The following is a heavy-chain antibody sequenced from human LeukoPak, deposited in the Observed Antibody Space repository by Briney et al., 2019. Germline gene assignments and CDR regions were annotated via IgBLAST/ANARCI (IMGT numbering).Heavy chain of an antibody. D-gene: IGHD5-18*01. J-gene: IGHJ4*02. CDR1: GSNFTSYW. V-gene: IGHV5-51*01. CDR2: IYPDDSET. CDR3: ARGGPRYSYSPFDY. Sequence: GASLKISCQGSGSNFTSYWIGWVRQLPGKGLEWMGIIYPDDSETKYSPSFQGQVTISADKSINTAYLQWSSLKASDTAMYYCARGGPRYSYSPFDYWGQGTLVTVSS.